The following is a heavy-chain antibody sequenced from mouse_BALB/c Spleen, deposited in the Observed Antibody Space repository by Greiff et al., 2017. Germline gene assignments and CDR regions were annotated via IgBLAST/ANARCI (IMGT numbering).Heavy chain of an antibody. D-gene: IGHD2-14*01. CDR1: GYTFTDYV. J-gene: IGHJ3*01. CDR3: ARDYRYDEFAY. CDR2: IYPGSGST. V-gene: IGHV1-77*01. Sequence: QVQLQQSGPELVKPGASVKMSCKASGYTFTDYVISWVKQRTGQGLEWIGEIYPGSGSTYYNEKFKGKATLTTDKSSSTAYMQLSRLTSEDSAVYFCARDYRYDEFAYWGQGTLVTVSA.